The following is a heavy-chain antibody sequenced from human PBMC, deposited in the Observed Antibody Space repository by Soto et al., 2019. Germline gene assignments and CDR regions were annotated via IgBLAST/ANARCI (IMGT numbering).Heavy chain of an antibody. V-gene: IGHV3-30*18. CDR1: GFTFSSYG. D-gene: IGHD5-12*01. CDR2: ISYDGSYK. J-gene: IGHJ4*02. CDR3: AKEGSVVATTPDFDY. Sequence: QVQLVESGGGVVQPGRSLRLSCAASGFTFSSYGMHWVRQAPGKGLEWVAVISYDGSYKYYADSMKGRVTISRDNSKNTLDVQMNSLRAEDTAVYYCAKEGSVVATTPDFDYWVQGTLVTVSS.